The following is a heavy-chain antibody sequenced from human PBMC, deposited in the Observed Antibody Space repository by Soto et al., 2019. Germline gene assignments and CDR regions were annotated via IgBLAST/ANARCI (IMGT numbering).Heavy chain of an antibody. V-gene: IGHV3-23*01. Sequence: GGSLRLSCAASGFTYSSYAMSWVRQAPGKGLEWVSAISGSGGSTYYADSVKGRFTISRDNSKNTLYLQMNSLRAEDTAVYYSAKDGYSNRLSYYYGMDVWGQGTTVTVSS. CDR2: ISGSGGST. CDR1: GFTYSSYA. CDR3: AKDGYSNRLSYYYGMDV. D-gene: IGHD4-4*01. J-gene: IGHJ6*02.